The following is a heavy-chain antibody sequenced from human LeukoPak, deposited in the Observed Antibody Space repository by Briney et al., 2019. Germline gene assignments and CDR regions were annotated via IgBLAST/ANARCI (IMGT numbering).Heavy chain of an antibody. Sequence: GGSLRLSCAASGFTFSSYAMSWVRQAPGKGQEWVSAISGSGGSTYYADSVKGRFTISRDNSKNTLYLQMNSLRAEDTAVYYCAGYCGGGSCYHDGFDYWGQGTLVTVSS. CDR1: GFTFSSYA. CDR2: ISGSGGST. CDR3: AGYCGGGSCYHDGFDY. V-gene: IGHV3-23*01. D-gene: IGHD2-15*01. J-gene: IGHJ4*02.